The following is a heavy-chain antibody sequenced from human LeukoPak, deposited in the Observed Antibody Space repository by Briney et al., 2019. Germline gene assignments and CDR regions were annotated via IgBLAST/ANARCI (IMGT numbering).Heavy chain of an antibody. J-gene: IGHJ5*02. D-gene: IGHD2-2*01. Sequence: SETLSLTCTVSGGSISSSSYYWGWIRQPPGKGLEWIGSIYYSGSTYYNPSLKSRVTISVGTSKNQFSLKLSSVTAADTAVYYCARNPGGVVVPAAIDSAWFDPWGQGTLVTVSS. V-gene: IGHV4-39*07. CDR2: IYYSGST. CDR3: ARNPGGVVVPAAIDSAWFDP. CDR1: GGSISSSSYY.